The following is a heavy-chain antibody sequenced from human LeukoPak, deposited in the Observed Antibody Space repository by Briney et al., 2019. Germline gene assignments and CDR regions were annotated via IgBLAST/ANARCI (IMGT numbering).Heavy chain of an antibody. V-gene: IGHV4-59*11. Sequence: PETLSLTCTVSGGSITNHYWSWIRQPPGNGLEWIGYIHYSGSIDYNASLKSRVTILLDTSKNQFSLNLSSVTAADTAVYYCARGFIAASGNGFDYWGQGTLVTVST. CDR1: GGSITNHY. CDR3: ARGFIAASGNGFDY. J-gene: IGHJ4*02. CDR2: IHYSGSI. D-gene: IGHD6-13*01.